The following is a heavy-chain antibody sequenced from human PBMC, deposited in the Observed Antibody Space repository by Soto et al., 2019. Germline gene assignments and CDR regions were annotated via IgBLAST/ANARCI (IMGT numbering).Heavy chain of an antibody. D-gene: IGHD1-26*01. CDR2: ISYDGSNK. Sequence: QVQLVESGGGVVQPGRSLRLSCAASGFTFSSYAMHWVRQAPGKGLEWVAVISYDGSNKYYADSVKGRFTISRDNSKNTLSLQMNSLRAEDTAVYYCARDVESGSSQYYYYYYGMDVWGQGTTVTVSS. CDR3: ARDVESGSSQYYYYYYGMDV. CDR1: GFTFSSYA. V-gene: IGHV3-30-3*01. J-gene: IGHJ6*02.